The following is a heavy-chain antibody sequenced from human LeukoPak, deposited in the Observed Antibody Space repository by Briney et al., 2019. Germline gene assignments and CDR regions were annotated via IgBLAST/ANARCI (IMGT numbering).Heavy chain of an antibody. Sequence: PSETLSLTCTVSGGSISSGDYYCSWIHQHPGKGLEWIGYIYYSGSTYYNPSLKSRLTISLDTSKNQFSLKLSSVTAADTAVYYCARVSYDSSGYGVFAYWGQGTLVTVSS. V-gene: IGHV4-31*03. D-gene: IGHD3-22*01. CDR3: ARVSYDSSGYGVFAY. CDR1: GGSISSGDYY. J-gene: IGHJ4*02. CDR2: IYYSGST.